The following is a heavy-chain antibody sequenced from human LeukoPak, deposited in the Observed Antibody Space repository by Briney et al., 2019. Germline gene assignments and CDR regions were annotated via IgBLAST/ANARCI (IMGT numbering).Heavy chain of an antibody. D-gene: IGHD5-18*01. J-gene: IGHJ4*02. CDR1: GYTFTSYY. Sequence: ASVKVSRKASGYTFTSYYMHWVRQAPGQGLEWMGIINPSGGSTSYAQKFQGRVTMTRDTSTSTVYMELSSLRAEDTAVYYCARGLWGYQAKKSFDYWGQGTLVTVSS. CDR3: ARGLWGYQAKKSFDY. CDR2: INPSGGST. V-gene: IGHV1-46*01.